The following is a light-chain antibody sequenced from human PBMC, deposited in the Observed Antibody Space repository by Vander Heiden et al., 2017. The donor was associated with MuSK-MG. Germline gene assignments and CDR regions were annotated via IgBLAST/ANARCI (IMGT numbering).Light chain of an antibody. CDR1: QSVGNF. CDR3: QQRSTWPFT. CDR2: DAS. J-gene: IGKJ4*01. V-gene: IGKV3-11*01. Sequence: VLTHSPPTLSLSPGQRATLSCRASQSVGNFLAASRQNPGHAPRLLIYDASKRATGTPARFSGSGSATAFTLTISSLEPEDFAVYYCQQRSTWPFTFGGGTKVXI.